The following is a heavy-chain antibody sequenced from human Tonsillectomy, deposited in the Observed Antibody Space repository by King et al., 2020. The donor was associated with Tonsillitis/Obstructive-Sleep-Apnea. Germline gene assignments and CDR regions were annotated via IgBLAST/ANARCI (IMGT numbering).Heavy chain of an antibody. CDR1: GFTFSSYG. Sequence: HVQLVESGGGVVQPGRSLRLSCAASGFTFSSYGMHWVRQAPGKGLEWVAVIWYDGSYKYYAASVKGRFTISRDNSKNTLYLQMNSLRAEDTAVYYCAGAYSNYPPYFDYWGQGTLVTVSS. D-gene: IGHD4-11*01. CDR2: IWYDGSYK. V-gene: IGHV3-33*01. J-gene: IGHJ4*02. CDR3: AGAYSNYPPYFDY.